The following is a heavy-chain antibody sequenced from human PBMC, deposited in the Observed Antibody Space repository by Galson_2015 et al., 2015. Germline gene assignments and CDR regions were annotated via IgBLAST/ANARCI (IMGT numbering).Heavy chain of an antibody. D-gene: IGHD5-18*01. CDR2: INAGNGNT. CDR3: AREDTAMVKTFDY. V-gene: IGHV1-3*01. J-gene: IGHJ4*02. CDR1: GYTFTSYA. Sequence: KASGYTFTSYAMHWVRQAPGQRLEWMGWINAGNGNTKYSQKFQGRVTITRDTSASTAYMELSSLRSEDTAVYYCAREDTAMVKTFDYWGQGTLVTVSS.